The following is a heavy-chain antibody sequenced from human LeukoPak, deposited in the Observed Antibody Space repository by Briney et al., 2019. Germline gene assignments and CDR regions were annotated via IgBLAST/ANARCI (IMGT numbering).Heavy chain of an antibody. D-gene: IGHD6-19*01. Sequence: PGGSLRLSCAASGFTFSDYYMSWIRQAPGKGLEGISYISSSGSSIFYADSVKGRFTISRDNAKNSVFLQMNSLRAEDTAVYYCARDIWLGPSVEYWGQGTLVTVSS. J-gene: IGHJ4*02. CDR3: ARDIWLGPSVEY. V-gene: IGHV3-11*01. CDR1: GFTFSDYY. CDR2: ISSSGSSI.